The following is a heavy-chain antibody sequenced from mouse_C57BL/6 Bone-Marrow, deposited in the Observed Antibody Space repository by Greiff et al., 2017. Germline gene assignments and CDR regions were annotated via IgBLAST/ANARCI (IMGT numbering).Heavy chain of an antibody. J-gene: IGHJ1*03. V-gene: IGHV1-82*01. Sequence: QVQLQQSGPELVKPGASVKISCKASGYAFSSSWMNWVTQRPGKGLEWIGRIYPGDGDTNYNGKFKGKATLTADKSSSTAYMQLSSLTSEDSAVYFCARFRGYYVRYFDVWGTGTTATVSS. CDR2: IYPGDGDT. CDR3: ARFRGYYVRYFDV. CDR1: GYAFSSSW. D-gene: IGHD2-3*01.